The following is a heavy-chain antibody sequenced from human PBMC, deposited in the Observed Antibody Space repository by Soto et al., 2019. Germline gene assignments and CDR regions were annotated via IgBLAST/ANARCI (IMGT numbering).Heavy chain of an antibody. CDR2: ISGSGGST. CDR3: AKISGGAVARLAGFDY. J-gene: IGHJ4*02. Sequence: GGSLRLSCAASGFTFSSYAMSWFRQAPGKGLEWVSAISGSGGSTYYADSVKGRFTISRDNSKNTLYPQMNSLRAEDTAVYYCAKISGGAVARLAGFDYWGQGTLVTVSS. CDR1: GFTFSSYA. D-gene: IGHD6-19*01. V-gene: IGHV3-23*01.